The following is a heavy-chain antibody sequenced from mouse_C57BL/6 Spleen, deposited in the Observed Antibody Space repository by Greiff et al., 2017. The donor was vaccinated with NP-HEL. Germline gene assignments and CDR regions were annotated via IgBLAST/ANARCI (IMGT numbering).Heavy chain of an antibody. CDR2: IDPETGGT. CDR1: GYTFTDYE. CDR3: TRGRYYGSSYSWYFDV. Sequence: LQESGAELVRPGASVTLSCKASGYTFTDYEMHWVKQTPVHGLEWIGAIDPETGGTAYNQKFKGKAILTADKSSSTAYMELRSLTSEDSAVYYCTRGRYYGSSYSWYFDVWGTGTTVTVSS. V-gene: IGHV1-15*01. D-gene: IGHD1-1*01. J-gene: IGHJ1*03.